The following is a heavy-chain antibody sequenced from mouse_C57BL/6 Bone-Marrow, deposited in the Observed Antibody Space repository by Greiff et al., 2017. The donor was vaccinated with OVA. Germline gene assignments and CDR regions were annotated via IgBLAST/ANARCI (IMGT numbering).Heavy chain of an antibody. Sequence: VQLQQSGPVLVKPGASVKMSCKASGYTFTDYYMNWVKQSHGKRLEWIGVINPYNGGTSYNQKFKGKATLTVDKSSSTAYMELNSLTSEDSAVYYCARDSSGYVGYWGQGTTLTVSS. V-gene: IGHV1-19*01. D-gene: IGHD3-2*02. CDR1: GYTFTDYY. CDR3: ARDSSGYVGY. CDR2: INPYNGGT. J-gene: IGHJ2*01.